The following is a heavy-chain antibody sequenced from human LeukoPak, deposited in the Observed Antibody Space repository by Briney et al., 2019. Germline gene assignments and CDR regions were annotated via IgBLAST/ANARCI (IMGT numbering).Heavy chain of an antibody. CDR3: AKDKGYYYDSSGYYALIFDY. CDR2: ISGDGGST. J-gene: IGHJ4*02. CDR1: GFTFDDYA. Sequence: PGGSLRLSCAASGFTFDDYAMHWVRQAPGKGLEWVSLISGDGGSTYYADSVKGRFTISRDNGKNSLYLQMNSLRTEDTALYYCAKDKGYYYDSSGYYALIFDYWGQGTRVTVSS. D-gene: IGHD3-22*01. V-gene: IGHV3-43*02.